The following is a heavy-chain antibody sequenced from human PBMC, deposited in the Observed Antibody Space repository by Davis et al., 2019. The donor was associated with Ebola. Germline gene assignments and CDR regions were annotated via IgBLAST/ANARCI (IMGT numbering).Heavy chain of an antibody. V-gene: IGHV4-39*01. CDR2: IYYSGGT. CDR3: AIQIVGTTRVFDY. D-gene: IGHD1-26*01. Sequence: SETLSLTCSVSGGSIRSSSYYWSWIRQPPGKGLEWIGSIYYSGGTYYNPSLKSRVSMSVDTSKRQFSLKLSSMIAADTAVYYCAIQIVGTTRVFDYWGQGTLVTVSS. J-gene: IGHJ4*02. CDR1: GGSIRSSSYY.